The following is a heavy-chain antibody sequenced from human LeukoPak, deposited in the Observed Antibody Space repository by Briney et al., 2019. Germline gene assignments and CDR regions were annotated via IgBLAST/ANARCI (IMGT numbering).Heavy chain of an antibody. V-gene: IGHV3-48*01. CDR1: GFTFSGYS. Sequence: GGSLRLSCAASGFTFSGYSMNWVRQAPGKGLQWISYISSSSSAIYYADSVKGRFTISRDNSKNTLYLQMNSLRAEDTAVYYCAKDGSTIFGDAEYFQHWGQGTLVTVSS. J-gene: IGHJ1*01. CDR3: AKDGSTIFGDAEYFQH. D-gene: IGHD3-3*01. CDR2: ISSSSSAI.